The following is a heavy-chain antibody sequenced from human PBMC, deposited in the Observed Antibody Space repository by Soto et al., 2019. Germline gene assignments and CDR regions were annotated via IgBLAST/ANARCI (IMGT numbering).Heavy chain of an antibody. CDR1: GFTFTSHG. J-gene: IGHJ1*01. Sequence: QVQLVESGGGVVQPGRSLRLSCAASGFTFTSHGMHWVRQXPXXXXXXXXVISYDGSNKYYADSVKGRFTISRDNSKNXXXXQMGSXRPXDXXXYYCAHGNVEMASRQWGYFQHWGQGTLVTVSS. CDR2: ISYDGSNK. CDR3: AHGNVEMASRQWGYFQH. D-gene: IGHD1-1*01. V-gene: IGHV3-30*03.